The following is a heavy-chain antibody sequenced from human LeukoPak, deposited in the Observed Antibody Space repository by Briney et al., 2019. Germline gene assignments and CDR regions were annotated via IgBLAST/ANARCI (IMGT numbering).Heavy chain of an antibody. Sequence: SETLSLTCTVSGGSISGSDYYWGWIRQPPGKGLEWIGSIYHSGTTYYNPSLKSRVTISVDTSKNQFSLKLSSVTAADTAVYYCARQGIAAAIDYWGQGTLVTVSS. CDR2: IYHSGTT. J-gene: IGHJ4*02. D-gene: IGHD6-13*01. V-gene: IGHV4-39*01. CDR1: GGSISGSDYY. CDR3: ARQGIAAAIDY.